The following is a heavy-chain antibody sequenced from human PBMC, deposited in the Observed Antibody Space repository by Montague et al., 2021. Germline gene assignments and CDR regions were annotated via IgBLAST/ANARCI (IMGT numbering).Heavy chain of an antibody. CDR3: AKQDYFVSGTSYKGFDP. Sequence: SETLSLTCTVSSGSIFHAHWSWVRQPPGKGLEWLGSMFYGGATSNNPPLKSRVTMSIDTSTNQFSPKLSFVTAADTAVYYCAKQDYFVSGTSYKGFDPWGQGILVTVSS. CDR1: SGSIFHAH. V-gene: IGHV4-59*08. D-gene: IGHD3-10*01. J-gene: IGHJ5*02. CDR2: MFYGGAT.